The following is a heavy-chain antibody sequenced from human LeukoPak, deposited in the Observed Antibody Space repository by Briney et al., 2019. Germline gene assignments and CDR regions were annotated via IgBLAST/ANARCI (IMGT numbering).Heavy chain of an antibody. V-gene: IGHV1-8*01. CDR2: MNPNSGNT. CDR1: GYTFTSYD. D-gene: IGHD4-17*01. CDR3: ARAHYGDYPFDY. Sequence: ASVKVSCKASGYTFTSYDINWVRRATGQGLEWMGWMNPNSGNTGYAQKFQGRVTMTRNTSISTAYMELSSLRSEDTAVYYCARAHYGDYPFDYWGQGTLVTVSS. J-gene: IGHJ4*02.